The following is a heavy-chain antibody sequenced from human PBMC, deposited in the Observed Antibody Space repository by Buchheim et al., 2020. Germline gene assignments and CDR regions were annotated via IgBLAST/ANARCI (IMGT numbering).Heavy chain of an antibody. J-gene: IGHJ4*02. D-gene: IGHD6-13*01. CDR3: AKDPLEYSSSWGFDY. CDR2: ISYDGSNK. CDR1: GFTFSSYG. V-gene: IGHV3-30*18. Sequence: VQLVESGGGLVQPGGSLRLSCAASGFTFSSYGMHWVRQAPGKGLEWVAVISYDGSNKYYADSVKGRFTISRDNSKNTLYLQMNSLRAEDTAVYYCAKDPLEYSSSWGFDYWGQGTL.